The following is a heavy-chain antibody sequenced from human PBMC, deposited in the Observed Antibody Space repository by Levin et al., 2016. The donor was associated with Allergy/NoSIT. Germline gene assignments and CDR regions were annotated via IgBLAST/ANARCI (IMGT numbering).Heavy chain of an antibody. D-gene: IGHD3-10*01. V-gene: IGHV4-39*01. CDR2: IYYSGST. J-gene: IGHJ6*02. Sequence: WIRQPPGKGLEWIGSIYYSGSTYYNPSLKSRVTISVDTSKNQFSLKLSSVTAADTAVYYCARSVFTMVRGVIIGYYGMDVWGQGTTVTVSS. CDR3: ARSVFTMVRGVIIGYYGMDV.